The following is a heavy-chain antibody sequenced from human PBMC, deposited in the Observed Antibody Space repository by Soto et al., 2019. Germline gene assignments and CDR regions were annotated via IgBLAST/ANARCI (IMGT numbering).Heavy chain of an antibody. CDR2: IYHSGST. CDR3: ARDYMVRGVMRWFDP. J-gene: IGHJ5*02. CDR1: GGSISSSNW. V-gene: IGHV4-4*02. Sequence: QVQLQESGPGLVKPSGTLSLTCAVSGGSISSSNWWSWVRQPPGKGLEWIVEIYHSGSTNYNPSLQSRVTISVDKSKNQFSLKLSSVTAADTAVYYCARDYMVRGVMRWFDPWGQGTLVTVSS. D-gene: IGHD3-10*01.